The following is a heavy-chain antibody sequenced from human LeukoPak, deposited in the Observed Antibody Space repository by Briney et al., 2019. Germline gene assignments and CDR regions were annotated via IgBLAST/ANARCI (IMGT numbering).Heavy chain of an antibody. V-gene: IGHV4-30-2*01. CDR1: GGSISSGGYY. J-gene: IGHJ5*02. D-gene: IGHD2-2*01. CDR3: ARGEGNQLLRVWFDP. CDR2: IYHSGST. Sequence: SETLSLTCTVSGGSISSGGYYWSWIRQPPGKGLEWIGYIYHSGSTYYNPSLKSRVTISVDRSKNQFSLKLSSVTAADTAVYYCARGEGNQLLRVWFDPWGQGTLVTVSS.